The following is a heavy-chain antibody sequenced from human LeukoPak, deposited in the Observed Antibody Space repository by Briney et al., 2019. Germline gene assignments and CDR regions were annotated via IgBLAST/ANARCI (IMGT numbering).Heavy chain of an antibody. V-gene: IGHV3-33*01. CDR1: GFTFSNYG. D-gene: IGHD1-26*01. J-gene: IGHJ4*02. CDR3: ARAGVGAIYYFDY. CDR2: IWYDGSNK. Sequence: PGGSLSLSCAASGFTFSNYGMHWVRQAPGKGLEWVALIWYDGSNKYYADSVRGRFTISRDNSKNTLYLQMKSLRVEDTAVYYCARAGVGAIYYFDYWGQGTLVTVSS.